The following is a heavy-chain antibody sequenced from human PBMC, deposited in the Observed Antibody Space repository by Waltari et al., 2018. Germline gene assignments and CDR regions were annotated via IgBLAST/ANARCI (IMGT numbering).Heavy chain of an antibody. CDR2: IYYRGST. CDR1: GGSISSSSYY. D-gene: IGHD3-9*01. V-gene: IGHV4-39*07. CDR3: ARPNDWGNWFDP. J-gene: IGHJ5*02. Sequence: QLQLQESGPGLVKPSETLSLTCTVSGGSISSSSYYWGWIRQPPGKGLEWIGSIYYRGSTYYNPSLKSRVTISVDTSKNQFSLKLSSVTAADTAVYYCARPNDWGNWFDPWGQGTLVTVSS.